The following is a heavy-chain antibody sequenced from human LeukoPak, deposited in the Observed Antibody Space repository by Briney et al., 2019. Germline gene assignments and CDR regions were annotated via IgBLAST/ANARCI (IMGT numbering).Heavy chain of an antibody. J-gene: IGHJ4*02. Sequence: GGSLRLSCAASGFTFSNYAMNWVRQAPGKGLEWVSEISGRGDTTYYADSVKGRFTISRDNSKKTVYLQMKSLRADDTAVYYCARDADYTDIVGATLDYWGQGTLVTVSS. D-gene: IGHD1-26*01. CDR2: ISGRGDTT. CDR3: ARDADYTDIVGATLDY. CDR1: GFTFSNYA. V-gene: IGHV3-23*01.